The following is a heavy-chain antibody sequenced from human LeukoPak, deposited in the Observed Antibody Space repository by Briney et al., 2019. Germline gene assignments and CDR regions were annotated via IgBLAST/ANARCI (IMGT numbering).Heavy chain of an antibody. CDR1: GFTFSSYG. CDR3: ARDEVAVAGTFDY. J-gene: IGHJ4*02. D-gene: IGHD6-19*01. CDR2: IWYDGSNK. V-gene: IGHV3-33*01. Sequence: GRSLRLSCAASGFTFSSYGMHWVRQAPGKGLEWVAVIWYDGSNKYYADSVKGRFTISRDNSKNTLYLQMDSLRAEDTAVYYCARDEVAVAGTFDYWGQGTLVTVSS.